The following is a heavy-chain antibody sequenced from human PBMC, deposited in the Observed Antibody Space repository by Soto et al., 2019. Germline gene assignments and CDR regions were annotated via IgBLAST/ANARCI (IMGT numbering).Heavy chain of an antibody. CDR2: ISARGGSS. Sequence: EVQLLESGGGLVQPGGSLRLSCVASGFSFSSYAMVWVRQAPGKGLEWVSVISARGGSSYFADTVKGRLTISRDNSKTLLPLEMNSLRAEDTAIYFCAKGSIEYSASVDNWGQGTLVLVSS. D-gene: IGHD5-12*01. CDR3: AKGSIEYSASVDN. J-gene: IGHJ4*02. V-gene: IGHV3-23*01. CDR1: GFSFSSYA.